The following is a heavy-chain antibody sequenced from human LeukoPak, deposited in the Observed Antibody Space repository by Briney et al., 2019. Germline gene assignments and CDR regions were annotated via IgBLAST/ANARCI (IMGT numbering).Heavy chain of an antibody. V-gene: IGHV4-39*07. Sequence: SETLSLTCTVSGGSASSSSYYWGWIRQPPGKGLEWIGSIYYSGSTYYNPSLKSRVTISVDTSKNQFSLKLSSVTAADTAVYYCASESLEQQLGGNWFDPWGQGTLVTVSS. J-gene: IGHJ5*02. CDR2: IYYSGST. D-gene: IGHD6-13*01. CDR1: GGSASSSSYY. CDR3: ASESLEQQLGGNWFDP.